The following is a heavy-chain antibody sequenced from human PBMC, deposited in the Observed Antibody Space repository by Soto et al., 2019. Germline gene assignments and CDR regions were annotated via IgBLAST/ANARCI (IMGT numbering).Heavy chain of an antibody. J-gene: IGHJ4*02. Sequence: ASVKVSCKASGYTFTSYIVHWVRQAPGQRLEWMAWINPDYDSTKYSQKFQGRVTITRDTSANTAYMELSSLTSKDTAVYYCARGRYYVSGSYYLDYWGQGTLVTVSS. V-gene: IGHV1-3*01. CDR1: GYTFTSYI. CDR3: ARGRYYVSGSYYLDY. CDR2: INPDYDST. D-gene: IGHD3-10*01.